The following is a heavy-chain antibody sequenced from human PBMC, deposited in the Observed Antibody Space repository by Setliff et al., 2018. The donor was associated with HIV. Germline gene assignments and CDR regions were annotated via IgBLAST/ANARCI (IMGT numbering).Heavy chain of an antibody. V-gene: IGHV3-30*04. CDR3: ARDPRVDSFDI. J-gene: IGHJ3*02. CDR2: VSYDGTKT. Sequence: GGSLRLSCAVCGFIFGDYAIHCVRQAPGKGLEWVAAVSYDGTKTYYADSEKGRFTLSRDNSKDTAFLQMNSLTVEDTAVYYCARDPRVDSFDIWGRGTVVTVSS. CDR1: GFIFGDYA.